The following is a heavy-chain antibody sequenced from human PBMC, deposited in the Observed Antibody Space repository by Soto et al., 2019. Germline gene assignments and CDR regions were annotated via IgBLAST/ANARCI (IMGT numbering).Heavy chain of an antibody. Sequence: EVQLVESGGGVVRPGGSLRLSGAASGFTFDDYGMSWVRQAPGKGLEWISGINRSGGSTGYADSVKGRFTISRDNAKNSLYLQMSSLRAEDTALYYCARDWTYSVSYFGYWGQGTLVTVSS. CDR3: ARDWTYSVSYFGY. V-gene: IGHV3-20*04. CDR1: GFTFDDYG. J-gene: IGHJ4*02. D-gene: IGHD1-26*01. CDR2: INRSGGST.